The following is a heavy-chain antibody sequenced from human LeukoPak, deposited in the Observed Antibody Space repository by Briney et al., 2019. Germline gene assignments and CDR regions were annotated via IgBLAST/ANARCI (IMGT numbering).Heavy chain of an antibody. CDR1: GFTFSSYS. J-gene: IGHJ4*02. Sequence: PGGSLRLSCAASGFTFSSYSMNWVRQAPGKGLEWVSSISSSSSYIHYADSVKGRFTISRDNAKNSLYLQMNSLRAEDTSVYYCARDAYYGSGSPQNYWGQGTPVTVSS. V-gene: IGHV3-21*01. CDR2: ISSSSSYI. D-gene: IGHD3-10*01. CDR3: ARDAYYGSGSPQNY.